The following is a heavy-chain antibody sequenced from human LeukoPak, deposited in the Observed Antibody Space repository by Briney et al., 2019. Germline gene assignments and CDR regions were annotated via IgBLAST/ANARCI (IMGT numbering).Heavy chain of an antibody. CDR1: GFTFNAYS. CDR2: IDFSGDYI. CDR3: ARHIGWTDY. Sequence: GGSLRLSCAASGFTFNAYSMNWVRQGPGKGLEWVSTIDFSGDYIYYADSLKGRFTISRDNAKNSVHLQMSSLRDEDTAVYYCARHIGWTDYWGQGTLVTVSS. V-gene: IGHV3-21*01. J-gene: IGHJ4*02. D-gene: IGHD6-19*01.